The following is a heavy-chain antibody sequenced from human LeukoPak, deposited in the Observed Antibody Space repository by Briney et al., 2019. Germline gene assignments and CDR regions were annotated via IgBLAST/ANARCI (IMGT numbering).Heavy chain of an antibody. CDR2: IYYSGST. V-gene: IGHV4-39*07. J-gene: IGHJ3*02. CDR3: ARDEYSSGWYSRNDAFDI. D-gene: IGHD6-19*01. Sequence: SETLSLTCTVSGDSISSSSYYWVWIRQPPGKGLEWIGSIYYSGSTYYNPYLKSRVTISVDTSKNQCSLKLSSVTAGDTAVYYCARDEYSSGWYSRNDAFDIWGQGTMVTVSS. CDR1: GDSISSSSYY.